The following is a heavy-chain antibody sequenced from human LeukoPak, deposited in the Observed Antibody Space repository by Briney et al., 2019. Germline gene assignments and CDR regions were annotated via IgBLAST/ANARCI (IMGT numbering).Heavy chain of an antibody. V-gene: IGHV1-2*02. CDR1: GYTFTGYY. CDR3: ARIIAVAGTNFDY. Sequence: ASVKVSCKASGYTFTGYYMHWVRQAPGQGLEWMGWINPNSGGTNYAQKFQSRVTMTRDTSISTAYMELSRLRSDDTAVYYCARIIAVAGTNFDYWGQGTLVTVSS. D-gene: IGHD6-19*01. J-gene: IGHJ4*02. CDR2: INPNSGGT.